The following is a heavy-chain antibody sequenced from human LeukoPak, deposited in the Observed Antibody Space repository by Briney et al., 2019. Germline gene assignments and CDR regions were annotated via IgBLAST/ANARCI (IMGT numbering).Heavy chain of an antibody. J-gene: IGHJ4*02. CDR1: GFSLTTSGVG. CDR2: IYWDDDK. D-gene: IGHD1-14*01. Sequence: SGPTLVKPTETLTLTCTFSGFSLTTSGVGVGWICQSPGKALEWLALIYWDDDKRYRPSLKNRVTIIKDTSKNQVLLIMINMDPVDTATYYCAHRRGGYNWNHGDFDYWGQGTVVTVSS. V-gene: IGHV2-5*02. CDR3: AHRRGGYNWNHGDFDY.